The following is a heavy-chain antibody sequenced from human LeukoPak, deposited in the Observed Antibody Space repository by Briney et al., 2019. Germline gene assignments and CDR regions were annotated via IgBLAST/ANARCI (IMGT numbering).Heavy chain of an antibody. CDR1: GFTFSSYW. V-gene: IGHV3-74*01. CDR2: INSDGSST. J-gene: IGHJ6*03. D-gene: IGHD6-19*01. CDR3: ARVHSSGWYPYYYYYMDV. Sequence: GGSLRLSCAASGFTFSSYWMHWVRQAPGKGLVWVSRINSDGSSTSYADSVKGRFTISRDNAKNTLYLQMNSLRAEDTAVYYCARVHSSGWYPYYYYYMDVWGKGTTVTVSS.